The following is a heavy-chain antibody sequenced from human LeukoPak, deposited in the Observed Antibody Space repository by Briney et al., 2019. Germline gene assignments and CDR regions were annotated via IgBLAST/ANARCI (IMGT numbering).Heavy chain of an antibody. CDR3: TTGPAEYYDSSGYSYYFDY. CDR2: IKSKTDGGTT. J-gene: IGHJ4*02. V-gene: IGHV3-15*01. D-gene: IGHD3-22*01. Sequence: GGSLRLSCAASGFTFSNAWMSWVRQAPGKGLEWVGRIKSKTDGGTTDYAAPVKGRFTISRDDSKNTLYLQMNSLKTEDTAVYYCTTGPAEYYDSSGYSYYFDYWGQGTLVTVSS. CDR1: GFTFSNAW.